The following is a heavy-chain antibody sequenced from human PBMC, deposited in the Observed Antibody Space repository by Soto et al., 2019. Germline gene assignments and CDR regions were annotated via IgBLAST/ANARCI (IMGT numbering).Heavy chain of an antibody. CDR3: ARRVGLGGKWFGP. V-gene: IGHV4-39*01. Sequence: PSETLSLTCTVSGGSISISLYYWGWIRQPPGKGLEWIGSIYYSGTTYYNPSLKSRVTISVDSSQNQFSLKLNSVTAADTAIYYCARRVGLGGKWFGPWGQGILVTVSS. CDR2: IYYSGTT. CDR1: GGSISISLYY. J-gene: IGHJ5*02. D-gene: IGHD3-16*01.